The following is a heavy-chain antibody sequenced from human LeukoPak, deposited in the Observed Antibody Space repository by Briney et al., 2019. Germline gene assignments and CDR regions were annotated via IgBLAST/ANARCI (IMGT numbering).Heavy chain of an antibody. CDR3: ARGQAGATTLFDY. Sequence: SETLSLTCTVSGGSISSYYWSWIRQPPGKGLEWIAYIYYNGATNYNPSLKSRVTISVDRSKNQFSLKLSSVAAADTAVYYCARGQAGATTLFDYWGQGTLVTVSS. J-gene: IGHJ4*02. D-gene: IGHD1-26*01. CDR1: GGSISSYY. V-gene: IGHV4-59*01. CDR2: IYYNGAT.